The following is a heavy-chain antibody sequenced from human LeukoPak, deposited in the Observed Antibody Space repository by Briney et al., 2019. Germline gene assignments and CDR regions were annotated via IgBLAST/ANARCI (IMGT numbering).Heavy chain of an antibody. V-gene: IGHV3-23*01. J-gene: IGHJ4*02. CDR2: ISGSGGST. D-gene: IGHD3-22*01. CDR1: GFTFSSYG. Sequence: TGGSLRLSCAASGFTFSSYGMSWVRQAPGKGLEWVSAISGSGGSTYYADSVKGRFTISRDNSKNTLYLQMNSLRAEDTAVYYCAKALERHYYDSSGYYSYYFDYWGQGTLVTVSS. CDR3: AKALERHYYDSSGYYSYYFDY.